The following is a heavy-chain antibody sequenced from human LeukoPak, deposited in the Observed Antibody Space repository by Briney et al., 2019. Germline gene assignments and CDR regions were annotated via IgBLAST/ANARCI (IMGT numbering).Heavy chain of an antibody. V-gene: IGHV1-2*02. D-gene: IGHD2-2*01. CDR2: INPNSGGT. J-gene: IGHJ5*02. CDR3: ARETDPPDCSSTSCYTNWFDP. Sequence: ASVKVSCKASGYTFTGYYMHWVRQAPGQGLEWMGWINPNSGGTNYAQKFQGRVTMTRDTSISTAYMELSRLRSDETAVYYCARETDPPDCSSTSCYTNWFDPWGQGTLVTVSS. CDR1: GYTFTGYY.